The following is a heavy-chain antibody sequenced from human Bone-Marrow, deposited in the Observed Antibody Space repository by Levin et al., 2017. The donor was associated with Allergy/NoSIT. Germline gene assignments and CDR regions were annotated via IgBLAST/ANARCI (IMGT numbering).Heavy chain of an antibody. J-gene: IGHJ4*02. CDR2: ISHTGNA. Sequence: SENLSLTCTVSGASITSGDYFWSWIRQHPGKGLEWIGYISHTGNAYYIPSLASRVTISLDTSKNQFSLELYSVTAADTAVYYCARQGSTAPRGGGLDYWGQGTLVTVSS. CDR3: ARQGSTAPRGGGLDY. V-gene: IGHV4-31*03. D-gene: IGHD1-26*01. CDR1: GASITSGDYF.